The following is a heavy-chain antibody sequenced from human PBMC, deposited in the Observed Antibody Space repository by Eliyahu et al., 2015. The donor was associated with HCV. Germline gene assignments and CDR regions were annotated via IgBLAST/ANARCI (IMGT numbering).Heavy chain of an antibody. V-gene: IGHV1-2*02. Sequence: QVQLVQSGAEVKKPGASVKVSCKASGYTFTGYYMHWVRQAPGQGLEWMGWINPNSGGTNYAQKFQGRVTMTRDTSISTAYMELSRLRSDDTAVYYCAAYCSSTSCYDGYYYYGMDVWGQGTTVTVSS. CDR2: INPNSGGT. CDR3: AAYCSSTSCYDGYYYYGMDV. D-gene: IGHD2-2*01. CDR1: GYTFTGYY. J-gene: IGHJ6*02.